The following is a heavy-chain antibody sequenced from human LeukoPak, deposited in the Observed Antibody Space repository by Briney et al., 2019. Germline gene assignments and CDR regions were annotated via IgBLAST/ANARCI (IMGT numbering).Heavy chain of an antibody. CDR3: ARGGGLDV. CDR2: INHNGNVN. D-gene: IGHD3-16*01. Sequence: PGGSLRVSCAASGFTFSSYNMIWVRQAPGKGLEWVASINHNGNVNYYVDSVKGRFTISRDNAKNSLYLQMSNLRAEDTAVYFCARGGGLDVWGQGATVTVSS. J-gene: IGHJ6*02. CDR1: GFTFSSYN. V-gene: IGHV3-7*03.